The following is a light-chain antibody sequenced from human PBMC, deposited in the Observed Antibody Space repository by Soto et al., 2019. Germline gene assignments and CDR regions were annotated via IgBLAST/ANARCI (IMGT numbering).Light chain of an antibody. V-gene: IGKV3-11*01. Sequence: EIVLTQSPATLSLSPGERDTLSCRASQSVSSYLAWYQQKPGQAPRLLIYDASSRATGIPARFSGSGSGTDFTLTISSLEPEDFAVYYCQQRSNWLFTFGPGTKVDIK. CDR2: DAS. CDR3: QQRSNWLFT. CDR1: QSVSSY. J-gene: IGKJ3*01.